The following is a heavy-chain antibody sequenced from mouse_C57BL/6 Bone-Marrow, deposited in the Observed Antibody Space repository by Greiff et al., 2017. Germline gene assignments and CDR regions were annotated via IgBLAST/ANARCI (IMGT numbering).Heavy chain of an antibody. V-gene: IGHV5-9*01. J-gene: IGHJ1*03. CDR1: GFTFSSYT. CDR2: ISGGGGNT. D-gene: IGHD1-1*01. Sequence: VQLKESGGGLVKPGGSLKLSCAASGFTFSSYTMAWVRQTPGKRLKGVAAISGGGGNTYYPDRVKGRFTISRDNDKNILYLQMSSMRSEDTALYYCSRQVTTVLATKYFDVWGTATTVTVSS. CDR3: SRQVTTVLATKYFDV.